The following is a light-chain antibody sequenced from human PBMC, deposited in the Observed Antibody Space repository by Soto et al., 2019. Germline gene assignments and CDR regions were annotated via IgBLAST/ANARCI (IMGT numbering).Light chain of an antibody. CDR2: HAS. CDR1: QSVSDK. J-gene: IGKJ1*01. CDR3: QQYNNWPPWK. Sequence: EIVMTQSPATVSVSPGERATLSCRASQSVSDKLAWYQQKPGQAPRLLIYHASARATGIPARFSGSGSGTEFTLTISGLQSEYFAVYYCQQYNNWPPWKFGQGTKVEIK. V-gene: IGKV3-15*01.